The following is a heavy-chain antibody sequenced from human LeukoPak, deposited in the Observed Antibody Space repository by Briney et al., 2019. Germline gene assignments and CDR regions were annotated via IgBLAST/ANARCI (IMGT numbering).Heavy chain of an antibody. Sequence: ASVKVSCKASVYTFTGYYMHWVRHAPGQRLEWMGWTNPNSGGTNYAQKFPGRVTMTRDTSISTAYMELSRLRSDDTAVYYCARAGSYKDFYYFDYWGQGTLVTVSS. D-gene: IGHD1-26*01. V-gene: IGHV1-2*02. J-gene: IGHJ4*02. CDR1: VYTFTGYY. CDR3: ARAGSYKDFYYFDY. CDR2: TNPNSGGT.